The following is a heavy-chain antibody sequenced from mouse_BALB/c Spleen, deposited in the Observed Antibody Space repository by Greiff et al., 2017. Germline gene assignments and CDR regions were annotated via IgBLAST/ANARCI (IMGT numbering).Heavy chain of an antibody. CDR2: IYPGSGNT. CDR3: ARIYYYGSSYFDY. D-gene: IGHD1-1*01. Sequence: QVQLQQSGAELARPGASVKLSCKASGYTFTDYYINWVKQRTGQGLEWIGEIYPGSGNTYYNEKFKGKATLTADKSSSTAYMQLSSLTSEDSAVYYCARIYYYGSSYFDYWGQGTTLTVSS. J-gene: IGHJ2*01. CDR1: GYTFTDYY. V-gene: IGHV1-77*01.